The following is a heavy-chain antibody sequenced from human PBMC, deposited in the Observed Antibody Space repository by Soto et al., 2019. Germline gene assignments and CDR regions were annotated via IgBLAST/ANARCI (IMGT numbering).Heavy chain of an antibody. CDR1: GFTFSSYS. Sequence: GGSLRLSCAASGFTFSSYSMNWVRQAPGKGLEWVSAISGPGCYTYYADSVKGRFTISRDNAKNSLYLQMNSLRDEDTAVYYCARDPDYYDSSGYYPEYFQHWGQGTLVTVSS. CDR3: ARDPDYYDSSGYYPEYFQH. V-gene: IGHV3-21*01. CDR2: ISGPGCYT. J-gene: IGHJ1*01. D-gene: IGHD3-22*01.